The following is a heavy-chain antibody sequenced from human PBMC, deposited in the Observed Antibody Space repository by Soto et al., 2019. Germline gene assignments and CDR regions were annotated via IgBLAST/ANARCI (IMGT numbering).Heavy chain of an antibody. D-gene: IGHD2-2*01. Sequence: ASVKVSCKASGGTFSSYAISWVRQAPGQGLEWMGGIIPIFGTANYAQKFQGRVTITADKSTSTAYMELSSLRSEDTAVYYCARYPDIVVVPAAMAQGWFDPWGQGTLVTVSS. CDR3: ARYPDIVVVPAAMAQGWFDP. V-gene: IGHV1-69*06. CDR2: IIPIFGTA. J-gene: IGHJ5*02. CDR1: GGTFSSYA.